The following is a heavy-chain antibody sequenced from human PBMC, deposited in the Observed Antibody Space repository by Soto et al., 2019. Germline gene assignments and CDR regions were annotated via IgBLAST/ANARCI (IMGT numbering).Heavy chain of an antibody. CDR1: GLTFSSYG. CDR3: ATLNYGGDDC. J-gene: IGHJ4*02. Sequence: QVQLVESGGGVVQPGRSLRLSCAASGLTFSSYGIHWVRQAPGKGLECVAIIPYDGSYKYYADSVKGRFTISRDNSKNTLYLQMDSLRAEDTAVYYCATLNYGGDDCWGQGTLVTVSS. CDR2: IPYDGSYK. D-gene: IGHD4-17*01. V-gene: IGHV3-30*03.